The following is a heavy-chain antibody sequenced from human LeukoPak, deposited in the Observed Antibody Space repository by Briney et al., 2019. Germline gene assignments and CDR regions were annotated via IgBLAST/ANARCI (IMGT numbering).Heavy chain of an antibody. D-gene: IGHD3-22*01. Sequence: PGGSLRLSCAGSGVTFSSYAMTWVRQAPGKGLKWVSGISASNGNTYHADSVKRRFTISRDNSKGTLYLQMNSLRVEDTAVYYCAKGSSDSWYSALEYWGQGTLVTVSS. CDR1: GVTFSSYA. CDR2: ISASNGNT. CDR3: AKGSSDSWYSALEY. J-gene: IGHJ4*02. V-gene: IGHV3-23*01.